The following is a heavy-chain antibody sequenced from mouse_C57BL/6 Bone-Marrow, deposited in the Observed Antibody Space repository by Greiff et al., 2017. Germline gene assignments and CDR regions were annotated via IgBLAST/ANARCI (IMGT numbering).Heavy chain of an antibody. J-gene: IGHJ3*01. CDR2: INPNNGGT. CDR1: GYTFTDYY. CDR3: ARRDYGSSPWFAY. D-gene: IGHD1-1*01. V-gene: IGHV1-26*01. Sequence: EVQLQQSGPELVKPGASVQISCKASGYTFTDYYMNWVKQSHGKSLEWIGDINPNNGGTSYTQKFKGKATLTVDKSSSTAYMELRSLTSEDSAVYYCARRDYGSSPWFAYWGQGTLVTVSA.